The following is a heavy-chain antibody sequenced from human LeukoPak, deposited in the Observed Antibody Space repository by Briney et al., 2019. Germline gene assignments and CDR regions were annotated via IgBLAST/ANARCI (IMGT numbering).Heavy chain of an antibody. V-gene: IGHV4-59*01. Sequence: SETLSLTCTVSGGSISSYYWSWSLQPPGEGLEWSGYIYYSGSTNSNPSPTRRVTLSVDTSKNHFSPKLSSLTAAHTAVYSWARASLHRNYYDTSGPPSASAISGQGRMVTVS. CDR2: IYYSGST. J-gene: IGHJ3*02. D-gene: IGHD3-22*01. CDR3: ARASLHRNYYDTSGPPSASAI. CDR1: GGSISSYY.